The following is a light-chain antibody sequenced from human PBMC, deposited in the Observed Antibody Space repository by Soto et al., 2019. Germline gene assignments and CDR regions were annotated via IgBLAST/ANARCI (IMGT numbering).Light chain of an antibody. Sequence: EIVLTQSPGTLSLSPGERATLSCRASQGVSSGYLAWYQQSPGQAPRLLIYGASSRATGIPDRFSGSGFGTDFTLTISRLEPEDFAVYYCHQYGSSPRTFGQGTKVEIK. J-gene: IGKJ1*01. V-gene: IGKV3-20*01. CDR2: GAS. CDR3: HQYGSSPRT. CDR1: QGVSSGY.